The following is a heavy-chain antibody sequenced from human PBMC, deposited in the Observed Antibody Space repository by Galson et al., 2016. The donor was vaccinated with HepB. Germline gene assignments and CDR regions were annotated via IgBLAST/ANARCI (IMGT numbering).Heavy chain of an antibody. CDR3: AKDSGAYYYDSSGYRHNAFDI. CDR1: GFTLDHYA. Sequence: SLRLSCAASGFTLDHYAMHWVRQAPGKGLEWVSGISWNSGSIGYADSVKGRFTISRDNAKNSLYLQMNSLRAGDTALYYCAKDSGAYYYDSSGYRHNAFDIWGQGTMVTVSS. D-gene: IGHD3-22*01. J-gene: IGHJ3*02. V-gene: IGHV3-9*01. CDR2: ISWNSGSI.